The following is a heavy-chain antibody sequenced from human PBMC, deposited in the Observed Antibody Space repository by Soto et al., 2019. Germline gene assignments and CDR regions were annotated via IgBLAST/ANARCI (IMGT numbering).Heavy chain of an antibody. CDR2: IIPIFGTA. CDR3: ARGTWDCSGWYTFPFYD. V-gene: IGHV1-69*13. Sequence: SVKVSCKASGGTFSSYAITWVRQAPGQGLEWMGGIIPIFGTANYAQKFQGRVTITADASTSTAYMELSSLRSEDTAVYYCARGTWDCSGWYTFPFYDWGQGAVVTVSS. D-gene: IGHD6-19*01. J-gene: IGHJ4*02. CDR1: GGTFSSYA.